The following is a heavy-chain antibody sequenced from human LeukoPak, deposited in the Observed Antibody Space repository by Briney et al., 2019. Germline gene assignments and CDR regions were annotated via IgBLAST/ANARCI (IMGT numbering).Heavy chain of an antibody. V-gene: IGHV3-23*01. Sequence: TGGSLRLSCAASGFTFSSYAMSWVRQAPGKGLEWVSAISGSGGSTYYADSVKGRFTISRDNSKNTLYLQMNSLRAEDTAVYYCAKAYGSNGYYQLPIDFWGQGTLVTVSS. CDR2: ISGSGGST. D-gene: IGHD3-22*01. J-gene: IGHJ4*02. CDR3: AKAYGSNGYYQLPIDF. CDR1: GFTFSSYA.